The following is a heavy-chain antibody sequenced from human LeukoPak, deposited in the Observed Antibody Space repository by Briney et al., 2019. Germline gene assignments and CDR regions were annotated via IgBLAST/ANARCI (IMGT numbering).Heavy chain of an antibody. CDR3: ARDRAAVAYWYFDL. J-gene: IGHJ2*01. CDR2: IYSGGST. CDR1: GFTVSSNY. V-gene: IGHV3-53*01. D-gene: IGHD6-19*01. Sequence: GGSLRLSCAASGFTVSSNYMSWVRLAPGKGLEWVSVIYSGGSTYYADSVKGRFTISRDNSKNTLYLQMNSLRAEDTAAYYCARDRAAVAYWYFDLWGRGTLVTVSS.